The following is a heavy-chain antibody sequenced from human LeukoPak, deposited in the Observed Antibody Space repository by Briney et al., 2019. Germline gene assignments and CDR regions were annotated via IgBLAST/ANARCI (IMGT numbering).Heavy chain of an antibody. J-gene: IGHJ3*02. V-gene: IGHV3-7*01. D-gene: IGHD6-19*01. CDR3: ARDGWYNAFDI. CDR1: GFTVSSNY. Sequence: GGSLRLSCAASGFTVSSNYMSWVRQAPGKGLEWVANIKQDGSEKYYVDSVKGRFTISRDNAKNSLYLQMNSLRAEDTAVYYCARDGWYNAFDIWGQGTMVTVSS. CDR2: IKQDGSEK.